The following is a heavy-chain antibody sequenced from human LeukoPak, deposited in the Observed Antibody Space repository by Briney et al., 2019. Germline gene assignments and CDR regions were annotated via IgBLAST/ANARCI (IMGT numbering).Heavy chain of an antibody. D-gene: IGHD3-3*01. V-gene: IGHV3-23*01. J-gene: IGHJ4*02. Sequence: GGSLRLSCAASGFTFTTYAMSWVRQAPGKGLEWVSAMRGSGGSTYYADSVKGRFTISRDNSKNTLYLQMNSLRAEDTAVYYCAKDPGIYDFWRVFDYWGQGTLVTVSS. CDR3: AKDPGIYDFWRVFDY. CDR1: GFTFTTYA. CDR2: MRGSGGST.